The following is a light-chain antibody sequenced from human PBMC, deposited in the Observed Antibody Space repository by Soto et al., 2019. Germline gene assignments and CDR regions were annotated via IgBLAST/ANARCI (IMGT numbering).Light chain of an antibody. CDR3: QEYTSFWYT. V-gene: IGKV1-5*01. Sequence: DIQMTQSPSTLSASVGDRVTITCRASQSISSLLAWYQQKPGKAPNLLIYDDSNLESGVPSRFSGSGSGTEFTLTISSLQPDDFATYYCQEYTSFWYTFGQGTRLELK. CDR1: QSISSL. J-gene: IGKJ2*01. CDR2: DDS.